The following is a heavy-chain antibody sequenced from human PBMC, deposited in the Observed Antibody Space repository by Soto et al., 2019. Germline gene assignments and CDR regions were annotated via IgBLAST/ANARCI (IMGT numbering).Heavy chain of an antibody. J-gene: IGHJ5*02. CDR1: GGSISTYY. D-gene: IGHD3-16*01. CDR2: IYATGSA. V-gene: IGHV4-4*07. CDR3: ARDLYGFDP. Sequence: KPSETLSLTCTVSGGSISTYYWTWIRQPAGKGLEWIGRIYATGSADYNPSLKSRVTLSIDTSRNQFSLKMTSVSAADTAVYYCARDLYGFDPWGQGTLVTVSS.